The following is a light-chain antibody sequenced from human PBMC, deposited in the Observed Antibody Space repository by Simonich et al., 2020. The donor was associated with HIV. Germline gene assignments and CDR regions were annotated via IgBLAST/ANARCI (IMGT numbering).Light chain of an antibody. V-gene: IGKV1-5*03. Sequence: DIQLTQSPSTLSASVGDRVTITSRPSRSISSWLAWYQKKPGKAPKLLIYKTSSLESGVPSRFSGSGSGTEFTLTISSLQPDDSATYYCQQYNSYSPGYTFGQWTKLEIK. CDR2: KTS. J-gene: IGKJ2*01. CDR1: RSISSW. CDR3: QQYNSYSPGYT.